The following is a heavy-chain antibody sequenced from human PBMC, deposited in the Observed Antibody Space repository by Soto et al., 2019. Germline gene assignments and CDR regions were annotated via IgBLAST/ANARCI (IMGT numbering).Heavy chain of an antibody. CDR1: GFSLSDLF. V-gene: IGHV4-34*01. CDR2: VNHGGST. CDR3: ARAAVAAGGPFDK. J-gene: IGHJ4*02. Sequence: PSETRSLPSCFSGFSLSDLFSGCLRTPPGKGLEWIGEVNHGGSTNYNPSLKSRVTISSDTSKNHFSLTLRSVTAADTAVYYCARAAVAAGGPFDKWGQGDLVNGSA. D-gene: IGHD2-15*01.